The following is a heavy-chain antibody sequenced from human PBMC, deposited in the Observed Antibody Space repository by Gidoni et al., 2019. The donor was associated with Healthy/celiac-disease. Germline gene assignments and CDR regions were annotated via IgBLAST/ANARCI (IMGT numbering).Heavy chain of an antibody. V-gene: IGHV3-23*01. CDR2: ISGSGGST. Sequence: EVQLLESGGGLVQPGGSLRLSCAASGFTFSRYAMSWVRQAPGKGLEWVSAISGSGGSTYYADSVKGRFTISRDNSKNTLYLQMNSLRAEDTAVYYCAKVGGPVLTGSYFDYWGQGTLVTVSS. J-gene: IGHJ4*02. D-gene: IGHD3-9*01. CDR3: AKVGGPVLTGSYFDY. CDR1: GFTFSRYA.